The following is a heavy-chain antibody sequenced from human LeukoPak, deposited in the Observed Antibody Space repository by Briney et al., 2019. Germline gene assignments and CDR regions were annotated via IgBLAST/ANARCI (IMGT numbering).Heavy chain of an antibody. CDR3: AREGVSEDYGDY. V-gene: IGHV3-23*01. Sequence: GGSLRLSCAASGFTFSSYAMSWVRQAPGKGLEWVSAISGSGGSTYYADSVKGRFTISRDNSKNTLYLQMNSLRAEDTAAYYCAREGVSEDYGDYWGQGTLVTVSS. CDR1: GFTFSSYA. CDR2: ISGSGGST. J-gene: IGHJ4*02. D-gene: IGHD6-13*01.